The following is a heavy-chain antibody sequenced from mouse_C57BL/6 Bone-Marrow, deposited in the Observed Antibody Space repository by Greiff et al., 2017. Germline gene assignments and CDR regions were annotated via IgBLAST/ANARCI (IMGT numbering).Heavy chain of an antibody. CDR3: ASGPYFDY. CDR1: GYTFTSYW. CDR2: IYPSDSET. Sequence: VKLVESGAELVRPGSSVKLSCKASGYTFTSYWMDWVKQRPGQGLEWIGNIYPSDSETHYNQKFKDKATLTVDKSSSTAYMQLSSLTSEDSAVYYCASGPYFDYWGQGTTLTVSS. V-gene: IGHV1-61*01. J-gene: IGHJ2*01.